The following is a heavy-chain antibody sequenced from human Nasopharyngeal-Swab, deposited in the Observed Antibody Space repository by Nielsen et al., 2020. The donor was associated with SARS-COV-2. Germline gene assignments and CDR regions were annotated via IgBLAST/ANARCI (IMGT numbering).Heavy chain of an antibody. CDR2: IYPRDSDT. V-gene: IGHV5-51*01. CDR3: VRPEGVATSFKYYFQYGMDV. Sequence: GGSLRLPCKGSGYSFTSYWIAWARQMPGKGLEWMGFIYPRDSDTRYSPSFQGQVTISADKSITTAYLQWSSLKASDTAMYYCVRPEGVATSFKYYFQYGMDVWGQGTMVTVSS. CDR1: GYSFTSYW. D-gene: IGHD5-12*01. J-gene: IGHJ6*02.